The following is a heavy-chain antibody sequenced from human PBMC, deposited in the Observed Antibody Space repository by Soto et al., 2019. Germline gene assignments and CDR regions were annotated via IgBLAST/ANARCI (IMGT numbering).Heavy chain of an antibody. CDR3: ARDTPYYYDSSGYGYYGMDV. CDR1: GGSISSYY. J-gene: IGHJ6*02. V-gene: IGHV4-4*07. CDR2: IYTSGST. Sequence: PSETLSLTCTISGGSISSYYWSWIRQPAGKGLEWIGRIYTSGSTNYNPSLKSRVTMSVVTSKNQFSLKLSSVTAADTAVYYCARDTPYYYDSSGYGYYGMDVWGQGTTVTVSS. D-gene: IGHD3-22*01.